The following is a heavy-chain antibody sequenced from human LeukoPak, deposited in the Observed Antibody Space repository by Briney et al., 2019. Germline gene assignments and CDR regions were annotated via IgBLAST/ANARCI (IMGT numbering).Heavy chain of an antibody. J-gene: IGHJ5*02. CDR2: IIPILGIA. Sequence: SVKVSCKASEGTFSSYAISWVRQAPGQGLEWMGRIIPILGIANYAQKFQGRVTITADKSTSTAYMELSSLRSEDTAVYYCARSLGDYYDSSGRFDPWGQGTLVTVSS. D-gene: IGHD3-22*01. CDR1: EGTFSSYA. CDR3: ARSLGDYYDSSGRFDP. V-gene: IGHV1-69*04.